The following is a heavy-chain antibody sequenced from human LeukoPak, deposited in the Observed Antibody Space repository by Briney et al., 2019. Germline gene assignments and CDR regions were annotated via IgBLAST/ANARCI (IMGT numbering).Heavy chain of an antibody. CDR2: ISGSGGST. CDR3: AKCSTTGRLEMIFS. J-gene: IGHJ5*02. Sequence: PGGSLRLSCAASGFTFSSYAMSWVRQAPGKGLEWVSAISGSGGSTYYADSVKGRFTVSRDNSKNTLYLQMNSLRAEDTAVYYCAKCSTTGRLEMIFSWGQGTLVTVSS. V-gene: IGHV3-23*01. CDR1: GFTFSSYA. D-gene: IGHD3/OR15-3a*01.